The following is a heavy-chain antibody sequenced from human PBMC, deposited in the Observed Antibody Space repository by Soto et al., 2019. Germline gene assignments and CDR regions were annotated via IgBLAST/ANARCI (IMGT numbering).Heavy chain of an antibody. Sequence: EVQVVESGGGLVQPGGSLRLSCAAIGFSLRSDWMAWVRQIPGKGLEFVANIKEDGSVKNYVDSVKGRFRISRDNDKNSLYLQMNGLRAEDTAVYYCGTDRWGGAFDMWGQGTTVTVSS. CDR2: IKEDGSVK. CDR3: GTDRWGGAFDM. J-gene: IGHJ3*02. V-gene: IGHV3-7*01. CDR1: GFSLRSDW. D-gene: IGHD3-10*01.